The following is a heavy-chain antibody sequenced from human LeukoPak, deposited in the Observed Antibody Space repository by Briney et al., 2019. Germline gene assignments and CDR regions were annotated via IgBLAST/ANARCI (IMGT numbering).Heavy chain of an antibody. CDR1: GFAFSSYS. Sequence: GGSLRLSCAASGFAFSSYSMNWVRQAPGKGPEWVSSISSSSSYMYYADSVKGRFTISRDNAKNSLYLQMNSLRAEDTAVYYCARRGYCSSTSCYDENFDYWGQGTLVTVSS. V-gene: IGHV3-21*01. CDR3: ARRGYCSSTSCYDENFDY. D-gene: IGHD2-2*01. J-gene: IGHJ4*02. CDR2: ISSSSSYM.